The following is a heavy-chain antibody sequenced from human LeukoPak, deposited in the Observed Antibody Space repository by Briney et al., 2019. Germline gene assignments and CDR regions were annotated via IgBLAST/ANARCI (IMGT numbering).Heavy chain of an antibody. CDR1: GASIRSGDYY. Sequence: SQTLSLTCTVSGASIRSGDYYWSWIRQPPGKGLEWIGYIYDSGSTYYNPSLKSRITISVDTSENRFSLKLSSVTATDTAAYHCARDCSGGSCYGAFDIWGQGTMVTVSS. CDR3: ARDCSGGSCYGAFDI. J-gene: IGHJ3*02. V-gene: IGHV4-30-4*01. CDR2: IYDSGST. D-gene: IGHD2-15*01.